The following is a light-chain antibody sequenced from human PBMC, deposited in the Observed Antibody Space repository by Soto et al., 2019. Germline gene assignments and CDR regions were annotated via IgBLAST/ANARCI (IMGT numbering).Light chain of an antibody. CDR1: SSDVGSYKY. CDR3: CSYASRSTYV. V-gene: IGLV2-14*01. CDR2: EVA. J-gene: IGLJ1*01. Sequence: QSALTQPASVSGSPGQSITISCTGTSSDVGSYKYVSWYQQHPGKAPELVIYEVANRPSGVSNRFSGSKSGNTASLTISGLQAEDEADYYCCSYASRSTYVFGTGTKLTVL.